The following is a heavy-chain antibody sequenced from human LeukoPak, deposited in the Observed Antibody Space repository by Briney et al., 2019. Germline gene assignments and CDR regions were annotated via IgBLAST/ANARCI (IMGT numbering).Heavy chain of an antibody. V-gene: IGHV3-23*01. CDR2: ISGSGGST. J-gene: IGHJ4*02. Sequence: GGSLRLSCAASGFTFSSYAMSWVRQAPGKGLEWVSAISGSGGSTYYADSVKGRFAISRDNSKNTLYLQMNSLRAEDTAVYYCAESRGWFGELPFDYWGQGTLVTVSS. CDR1: GFTFSSYA. D-gene: IGHD3-10*01. CDR3: AESRGWFGELPFDY.